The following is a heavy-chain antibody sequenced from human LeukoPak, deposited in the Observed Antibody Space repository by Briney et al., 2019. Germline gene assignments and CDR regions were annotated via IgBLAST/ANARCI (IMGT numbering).Heavy chain of an antibody. Sequence: PGGSLRLSCAASGFTFSSYWMSWVRQAPGKGLEWVANIKQDGSEKYYVDSVKGRFTISRDNAKNSLYLQMNSLRAEDTAVYYCARGGADSSGYFSTLLKKSSGWYFDLWGRGTLVTVSS. CDR2: IKQDGSEK. D-gene: IGHD3-22*01. V-gene: IGHV3-7*01. CDR1: GFTFSSYW. J-gene: IGHJ2*01. CDR3: ARGGADSSGYFSTLLKKSSGWYFDL.